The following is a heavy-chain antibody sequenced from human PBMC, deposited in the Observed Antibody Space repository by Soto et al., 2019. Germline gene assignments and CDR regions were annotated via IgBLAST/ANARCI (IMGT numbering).Heavy chain of an antibody. D-gene: IGHD2-15*01. CDR2: INPSCDSR. V-gene: IGHV1-46*01. J-gene: IGHJ5*02. CDR1: GFSFIDYV. Sequence: SVKVSCKSSGFSFIDYVIHWVRRAPGQGLEWMGIINPSCDSRNYAQKFQGRVTITRDTSTSTVYMYLSSLRYEDTAVYYCARDHSQIYGHTAASSWFHPWGQGTPVTVSS. CDR3: ARDHSQIYGHTAASSWFHP.